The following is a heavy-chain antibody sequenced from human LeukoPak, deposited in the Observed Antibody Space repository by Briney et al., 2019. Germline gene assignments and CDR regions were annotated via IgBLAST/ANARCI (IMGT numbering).Heavy chain of an antibody. D-gene: IGHD2-8*02. CDR2: TYYRSKWYN. Sequence: SQTLSLTCAISGDSVSSNSAAWNWIRQSPSRGLEWLGRTYYRSKWYNDYAVSVKSRITINPDTSKNQFSLQLNSVTPEDMAVYYCASGHLDYYYYGMDVWGQGTTVTVSS. J-gene: IGHJ6*02. V-gene: IGHV6-1*01. CDR1: GDSVSSNSAA. CDR3: ASGHLDYYYYGMDV.